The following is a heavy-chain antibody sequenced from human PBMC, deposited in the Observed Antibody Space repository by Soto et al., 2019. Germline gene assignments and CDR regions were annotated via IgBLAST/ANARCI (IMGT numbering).Heavy chain of an antibody. CDR1: GFNFRNYG. Sequence: GGPLRLSCAASGFNFRNYGRHWVRQAPGKGLEWVASIWHDGSFKYEADSVKGRFTISRDNSKNTLSLQMNSLRADYTAAYYCARGEEEVNYFDYWVLGTLVTVSS. V-gene: IGHV3-33*01. CDR3: ARGEEEVNYFDY. CDR2: IWHDGSFK. J-gene: IGHJ4*02.